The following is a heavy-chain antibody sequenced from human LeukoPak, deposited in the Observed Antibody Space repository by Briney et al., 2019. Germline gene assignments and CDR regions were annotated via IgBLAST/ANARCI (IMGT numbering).Heavy chain of an antibody. CDR2: IRQDGSEK. CDR1: GFTFTDYW. Sequence: PGGSLRLSCEVSGFTFTDYWMNWVRQAPGKGPEWVASIRQDGSEKTYVDSVKGRFTISRDNTKNSLSLQLNGLRAEDTAVYYCAKDRSGSGYFDYWGQGTLVTVSS. J-gene: IGHJ4*02. CDR3: AKDRSGSGYFDY. V-gene: IGHV3-7*01. D-gene: IGHD3-10*01.